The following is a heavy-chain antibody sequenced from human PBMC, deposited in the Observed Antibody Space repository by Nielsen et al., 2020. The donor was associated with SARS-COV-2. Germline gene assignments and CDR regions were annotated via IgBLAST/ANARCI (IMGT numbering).Heavy chain of an antibody. Sequence: GESLKISCAASGFSFSAYGMHWVRQAPGKGLEWVANIEEDGSEKFYLDSVKGRFTISRDNAKNSLYLQMNSLRAEDTALYHCVVDTADFDYWGQGTLVTVSS. CDR3: VVDTADFDY. V-gene: IGHV3-7*03. D-gene: IGHD5-18*01. J-gene: IGHJ4*02. CDR2: IEEDGSEK. CDR1: GFSFSAYG.